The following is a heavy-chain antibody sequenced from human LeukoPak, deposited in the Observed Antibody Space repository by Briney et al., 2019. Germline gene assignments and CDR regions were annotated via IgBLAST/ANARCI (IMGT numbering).Heavy chain of an antibody. CDR2: IIPIFGTA. Sequence: ASVKVSCKAPGGTFSSYAISWVRQAPGQGLEWMGGIIPIFGTANYAQKFQGRVTITADKSTSTAYMELSSLRSEDTAVYYCARDQVVPAARHEYFQHWGQGTLVTVSS. V-gene: IGHV1-69*06. J-gene: IGHJ1*01. D-gene: IGHD2-2*01. CDR1: GGTFSSYA. CDR3: ARDQVVPAARHEYFQH.